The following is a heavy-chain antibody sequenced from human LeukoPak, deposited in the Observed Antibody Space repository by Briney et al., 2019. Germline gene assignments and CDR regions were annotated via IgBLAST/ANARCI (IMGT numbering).Heavy chain of an antibody. D-gene: IGHD1-20*01. V-gene: IGHV1-69*04. Sequence: SVKVSRKASGGTFSSYTISWVRQAPGQGLEWMGRIIPTLGIANYAQKFQGRVTITADKSTSTAYMELSSLRSEDTAVYYCAREYNWNDPYYYYYMDVWGKGTTVTVSS. CDR2: IIPTLGIA. CDR3: AREYNWNDPYYYYYMDV. J-gene: IGHJ6*03. CDR1: GGTFSSYT.